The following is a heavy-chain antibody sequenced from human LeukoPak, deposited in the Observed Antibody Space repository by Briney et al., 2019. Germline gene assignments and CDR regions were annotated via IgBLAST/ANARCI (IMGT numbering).Heavy chain of an antibody. CDR1: GFTFSSYG. D-gene: IGHD3-10*01. J-gene: IGHJ4*02. CDR3: AKDLSRRRFGEFGTTFDY. V-gene: IGHV3-30*02. Sequence: PGGSLRLSCAASGFTFSSYGMHWVRQAPGKGLEWVAFIRYDGSNKYYADSVKGRFTISRDNSKNTLYLQMNSLRAEDTAVYYCAKDLSRRRFGEFGTTFDYWGQGTLVTVSS. CDR2: IRYDGSNK.